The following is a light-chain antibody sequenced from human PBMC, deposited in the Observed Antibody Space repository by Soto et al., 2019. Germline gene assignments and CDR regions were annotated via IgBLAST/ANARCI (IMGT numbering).Light chain of an antibody. CDR1: QTISSW. V-gene: IGKV1-5*03. CDR3: QQDYSNPWT. J-gene: IGKJ1*01. CDR2: KAS. Sequence: DIQMTQSPSTLSGSVGDRVTITCRASQTISSWLAWYQQKPGKAPKLLIYKASTLKSGVPSRFSGSGSGTNFTLSLNSLQPEDFATYYCQQDYSNPWTFGQGTKVDIK.